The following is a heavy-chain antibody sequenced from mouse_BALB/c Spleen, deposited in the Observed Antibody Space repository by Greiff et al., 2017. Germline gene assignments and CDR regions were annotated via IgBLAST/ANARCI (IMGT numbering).Heavy chain of an antibody. Sequence: QVQLQQSGAELARPWASVKLSCKASGYTFPSYWMQWVKQRPGQGQEWIGAIYPGDGDTRYTQKFKGKATLTADKSSSTAYMQLSSLASEDSAVYYGARSGYGNLLYYFDYWGQGTTLTVSS. V-gene: IGHV1-87*01. J-gene: IGHJ2*01. CDR3: ARSGYGNLLYYFDY. CDR1: GYTFPSYW. CDR2: IYPGDGDT. D-gene: IGHD2-10*02.